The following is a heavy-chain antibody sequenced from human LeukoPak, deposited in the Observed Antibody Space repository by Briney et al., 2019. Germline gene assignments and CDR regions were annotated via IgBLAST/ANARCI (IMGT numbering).Heavy chain of an antibody. J-gene: IGHJ4*02. CDR3: ARAYYCGGGGCKLEY. Sequence: GQSLQISCQGSGYSFPTYWIAWVRQMPGKGLGWMGIIYPGDSDTRYSPSFQGRITISAHKSINTAYLRWSSLKASDTGMYYCARAYYCGGGGCKLEYWGQGTLVTVSS. CDR2: IYPGDSDT. V-gene: IGHV5-51*01. D-gene: IGHD2-21*01. CDR1: GYSFPTYW.